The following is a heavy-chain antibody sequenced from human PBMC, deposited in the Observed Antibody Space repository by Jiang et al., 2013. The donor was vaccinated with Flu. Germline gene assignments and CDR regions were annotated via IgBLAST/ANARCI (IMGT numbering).Heavy chain of an antibody. CDR3: AGGGERLANPATTSW. J-gene: IGHJ4*02. D-gene: IGHD4-17*01. CDR1: GYSFTSYW. CDR2: IDPSDSYT. Sequence: AEVKKPGESLRISCKGSGYSFTSYWISWVRQMPGKGLEWMGRIDPSDSYTNYSPSFQGHVTISADKSISTAYLQWSSLKASDTAMYYCAGGGERLANPATTSWWGQGTLVTVSS. V-gene: IGHV5-10-1*01.